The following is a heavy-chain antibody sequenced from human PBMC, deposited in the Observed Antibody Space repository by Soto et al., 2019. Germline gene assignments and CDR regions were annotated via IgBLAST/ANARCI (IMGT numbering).Heavy chain of an antibody. Sequence: HPGGSLRLSCAASGVTFSSYGMHWVRQAPGKGLEWVAVIWYDGSNKYYADSVKGRFTISRDNSKNTLYLQMNSLRAEDTAVYYCARDGVAGSGSYYGLRFYYGMDVWGQGTTVTVSS. V-gene: IGHV3-33*01. D-gene: IGHD3-10*01. CDR3: ARDGVAGSGSYYGLRFYYGMDV. J-gene: IGHJ6*02. CDR1: GVTFSSYG. CDR2: IWYDGSNK.